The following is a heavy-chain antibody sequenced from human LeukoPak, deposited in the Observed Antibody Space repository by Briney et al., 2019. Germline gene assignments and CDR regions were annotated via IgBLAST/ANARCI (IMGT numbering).Heavy chain of an antibody. CDR2: ISESSNYT. Sequence: GGSLRLSCAASGFTFSSYSMNWVRQAPGEGLEWVSSISESSNYTYYADSVKGRFTISRDNAKNSLYLQMNSLRAEDTALYYCAREFCSDGTCYWSFDFWGQGTLVTVSS. CDR3: AREFCSDGTCYWSFDF. CDR1: GFTFSSYS. J-gene: IGHJ4*02. V-gene: IGHV3-21*01. D-gene: IGHD2-15*01.